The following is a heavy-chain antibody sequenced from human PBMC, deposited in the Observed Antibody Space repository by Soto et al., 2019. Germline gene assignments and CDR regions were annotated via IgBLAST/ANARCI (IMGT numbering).Heavy chain of an antibody. CDR2: ISYDGSNK. Sequence: QVQLVESGGGVVQPGRSLRLSCAASGFTFSSYGMHWVRQAPGKGLEWVAVISYDGSNKYYADSVKGRFTISRDNSKNTLYLQMNSLRAEDTAVYYCAKVPHSSSWYVDYWVQGTLVTVSS. J-gene: IGHJ4*02. D-gene: IGHD6-13*01. CDR1: GFTFSSYG. CDR3: AKVPHSSSWYVDY. V-gene: IGHV3-30*18.